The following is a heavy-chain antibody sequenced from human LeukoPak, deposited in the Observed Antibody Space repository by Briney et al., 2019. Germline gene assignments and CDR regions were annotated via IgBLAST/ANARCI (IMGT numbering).Heavy chain of an antibody. Sequence: PSETLSLTCAVYGGSFSGYYWSWIRQPPGKGLEWIGEINHSGSTNYNPSLKSRDTISVDTSKNQFSLKLNSVTAADTAVYFCARRAYSAAYWKHFDYWGQGTLVTVSS. J-gene: IGHJ4*02. CDR2: INHSGST. V-gene: IGHV4-34*01. CDR1: GGSFSGYY. CDR3: ARRAYSAAYWKHFDY. D-gene: IGHD1-1*01.